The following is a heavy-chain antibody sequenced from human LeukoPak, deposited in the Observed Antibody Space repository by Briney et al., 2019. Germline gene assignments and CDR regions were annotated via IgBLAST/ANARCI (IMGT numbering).Heavy chain of an antibody. V-gene: IGHV1-69*13. D-gene: IGHD2-2*01. Sequence: ASVKVSCKASGGTFRTFAISWVRQAPGQGLEWMGGIIPVFGSANYAQKFQGRVTITADESTSTAYLELSSLTSEDTAVYYCARDGGPHCGSANCPIVYFEYWGQRTFVTLSS. CDR1: GGTFRTFA. CDR2: IIPVFGSA. CDR3: ARDGGPHCGSANCPIVYFEY. J-gene: IGHJ4*02.